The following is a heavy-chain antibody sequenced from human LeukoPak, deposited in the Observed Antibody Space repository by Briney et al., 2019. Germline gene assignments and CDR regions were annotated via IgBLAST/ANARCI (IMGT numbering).Heavy chain of an antibody. CDR2: ISAYNGNT. CDR1: GYTFTSYG. V-gene: IGHV1-18*04. CDR3: ARDASYSSGAWDWFDP. D-gene: IGHD6-19*01. Sequence: ASVKVSCKASGYTFTSYGISRVRQAPGQGLEWMGWISAYNGNTNYAQKLQGRVTMTTDTSTSTAYMELRSLRSDDTAVYYCARDASYSSGAWDWFDPWGQGTLVTVSS. J-gene: IGHJ5*02.